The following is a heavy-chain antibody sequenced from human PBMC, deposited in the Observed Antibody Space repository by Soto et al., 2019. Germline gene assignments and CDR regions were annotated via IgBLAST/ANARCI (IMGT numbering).Heavy chain of an antibody. CDR1: GFMFSNYG. J-gene: IGHJ6*02. Sequence: GGSLRLSCAASGFMFSNYGMHWVRQAPGKGLEWVAIIWYDGGNKYYADSVKGRFTISRDNSKNTLYLQMNSLRVEDTAVYYCARDANGDYDYYYYGMDVWGQGTTVTVSS. D-gene: IGHD4-17*01. CDR2: IWYDGGNK. V-gene: IGHV3-33*01. CDR3: ARDANGDYDYYYYGMDV.